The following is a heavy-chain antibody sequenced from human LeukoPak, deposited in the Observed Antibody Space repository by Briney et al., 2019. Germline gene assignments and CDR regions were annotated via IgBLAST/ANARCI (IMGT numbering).Heavy chain of an antibody. CDR1: DYISSYY. V-gene: IGHV4-59*08. D-gene: IGHD2-21*01. J-gene: IGHJ4*02. CDR3: ARYSHGADRYRDSLDS. CDR2: VYFRGGA. Sequence: SATLTLTCSVSDYISSYYWSWIRQPPGKGLEWIGYVYFRGGATYNPSLKGRVTISEDTSKNRVSLKLNSVTAADTAIYYCARYSHGADRYRDSLDSWGQGILVTVSS.